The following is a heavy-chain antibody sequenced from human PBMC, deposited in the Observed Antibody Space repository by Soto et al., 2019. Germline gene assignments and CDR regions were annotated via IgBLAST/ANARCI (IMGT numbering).Heavy chain of an antibody. CDR3: ARENYYDSTTYYPDY. V-gene: IGHV4-59*01. J-gene: IGHJ4*02. CDR2: IYYSGST. D-gene: IGHD3-22*01. Sequence: SETLSLTCTVSGGSIRNYYWSWIRQPPGKGLEWIGYIYYSGSTNYNPSLKSRVTISVDTSKNQFSLKLNSVTAADTAVYYCARENYYDSTTYYPDYWGQGTLVTAPQ. CDR1: GGSIRNYY.